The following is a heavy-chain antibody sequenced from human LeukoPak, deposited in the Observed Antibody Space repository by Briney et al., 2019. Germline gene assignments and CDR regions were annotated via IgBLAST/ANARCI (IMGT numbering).Heavy chain of an antibody. J-gene: IGHJ4*02. CDR3: ARRFSGGWLFDY. CDR2: IYYSGST. CDR1: GGSISSYY. Sequence: SETLSLTCTVSGGSISSYYWSWIRQPPGKGLERIGYIYYSGSTNYNPSLKSRVTISIDTSKNQFSLKLSSVTAADTAVYYCARRFSGGWLFDYWGQGTLVTVSS. D-gene: IGHD2-15*01. V-gene: IGHV4-59*08.